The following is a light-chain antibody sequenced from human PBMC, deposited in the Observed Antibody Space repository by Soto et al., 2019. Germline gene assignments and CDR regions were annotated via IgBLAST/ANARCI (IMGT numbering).Light chain of an antibody. CDR1: QSVTSA. CDR3: QQRSNWPIT. V-gene: IGKV3-11*01. CDR2: DAP. J-gene: IGKJ5*01. Sequence: EIVLTQSPATLSLSPGDRVTISCVASQSVTSALAWYQQKPGQAPNLIIYDAPKGATGNPARFSGSGSGTDFTLTISSLKPEDFAGYYCQQRSNWPITFGQGTRLEIK.